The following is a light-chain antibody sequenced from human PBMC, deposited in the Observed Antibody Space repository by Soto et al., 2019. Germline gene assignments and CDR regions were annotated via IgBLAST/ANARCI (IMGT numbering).Light chain of an antibody. CDR3: QQSYSTLYT. CDR1: QSISSY. Sequence: DIRMYQSPSSLSAYVGDRVTITCRASQSISSYLNWYQQKPGKAPKLLIYAASSLQSGVPSRFSGSGSGTDFTLTISSPQPEDFATYYCQQSYSTLYTFGQGTKVDIK. CDR2: AAS. V-gene: IGKV1-39*01. J-gene: IGKJ2*01.